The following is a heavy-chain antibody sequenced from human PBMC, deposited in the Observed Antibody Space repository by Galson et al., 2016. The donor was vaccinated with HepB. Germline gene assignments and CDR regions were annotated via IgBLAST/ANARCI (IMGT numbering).Heavy chain of an antibody. CDR2: MNPDSGNT. Sequence: SVKVSCKASGYTFTNYDINWVRQATGQRLEWMGWMNPDSGNTGYARKFQGRVTMTRNTSISTAYMELSSLRSEDTAVYYCARGPHGVWSWFDSWGQGAVVTVSS. D-gene: IGHD2-21*01. CDR1: GYTFTNYD. J-gene: IGHJ5*01. V-gene: IGHV1-8*01. CDR3: ARGPHGVWSWFDS.